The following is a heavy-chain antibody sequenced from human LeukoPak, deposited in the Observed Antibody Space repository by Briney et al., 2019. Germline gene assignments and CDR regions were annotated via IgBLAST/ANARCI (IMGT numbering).Heavy chain of an antibody. D-gene: IGHD6-19*01. CDR1: GFTLRSYS. CDR3: ATSLIAVAGQGGAFDI. J-gene: IGHJ3*02. V-gene: IGHV3-64*01. Sequence: PGGSLRLSCAASGFTLRSYSMHWVRQAPGKGLEFVSAISSNGGSTYYANSVKGRFTISRDNSKNTLYLQMGSLRAEDMAVYYCATSLIAVAGQGGAFDIWGQGTMVTVSS. CDR2: ISSNGGST.